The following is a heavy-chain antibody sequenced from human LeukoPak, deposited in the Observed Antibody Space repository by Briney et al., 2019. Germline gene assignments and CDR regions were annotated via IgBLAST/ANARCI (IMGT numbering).Heavy chain of an antibody. CDR2: ISAYNGNT. CDR1: GYTFTSYS. Sequence: VSVKVSCKASGYTFTSYSISWVRQAPGQGLEWMGWISAYNGNTIYAQKVKGRVTMTTDTSTSTAYMELRSLKSGDTAVYYCARASYCSDGSCYSDYWGQGTLVTVSS. J-gene: IGHJ4*02. V-gene: IGHV1-18*01. CDR3: ARASYCSDGSCYSDY. D-gene: IGHD2-15*01.